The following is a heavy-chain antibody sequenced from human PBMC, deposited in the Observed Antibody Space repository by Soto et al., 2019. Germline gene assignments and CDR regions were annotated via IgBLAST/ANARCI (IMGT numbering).Heavy chain of an antibody. CDR1: GFSVSSHY. J-gene: IGHJ4*02. CDR2: IYAGGNI. V-gene: IGHV3-66*01. D-gene: IGHD6-19*01. CDR3: VPGQWPPFGY. Sequence: VQVVESGGGLVQPGGSLRLSCAASGFSVSSHYMSWVRQAPGQGLEWLSVIYAGGNIEYADSVEGRFTSSRDTSKNTFFLQMNSLRVEDTAVYYCVPGQWPPFGYWGQGTLVTVSS.